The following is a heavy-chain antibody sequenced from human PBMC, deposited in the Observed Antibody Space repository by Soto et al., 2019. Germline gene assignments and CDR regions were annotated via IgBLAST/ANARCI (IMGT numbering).Heavy chain of an antibody. CDR2: LYGDDDK. CDR3: VHRVHSCSRSSCHGWFAP. CDR1: GFSLTTSAVG. Sequence: QITLKESGPPLVKPTQTLTLTCTFPGFSLTTSAVGVGWVRQPPGKAPEWLALLYGDDDKRYSPSLQSRLTTPKDTSKNQVVLTMTNMGPVDTATYYCVHRVHSCSRSSCHGWFAPWGQGTLVTVSS. D-gene: IGHD2-15*01. V-gene: IGHV2-5*02. J-gene: IGHJ5*02.